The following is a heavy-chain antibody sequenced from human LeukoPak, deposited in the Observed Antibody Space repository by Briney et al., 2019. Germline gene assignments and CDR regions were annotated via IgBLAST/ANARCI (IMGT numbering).Heavy chain of an antibody. CDR3: AREYGRYCSGGSCYSGYFDY. V-gene: IGHV1-46*01. CDR2: INPSGGST. D-gene: IGHD2-15*01. CDR1: GYTFTNSY. Sequence: ASVKVSCKASGYTFTNSYMHWVRQAPGQGLEWMGIINPSGGSTSYAQKFQGTVTMTRDTSTSTVDMELSSLRSEDRAVYYCAREYGRYCSGGSCYSGYFDYWGQGTLVTGSS. J-gene: IGHJ4*02.